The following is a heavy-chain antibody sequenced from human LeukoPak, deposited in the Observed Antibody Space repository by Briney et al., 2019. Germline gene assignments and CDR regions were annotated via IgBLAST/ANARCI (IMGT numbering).Heavy chain of an antibody. CDR3: VYSGDYEKGY. CDR1: GITFSGSG. Sequence: GGSLRLSCAASGITFSGSGMSWVRQAPGKGLEWVSTISGSGSNTHYADSVKGRFTISRDNAKNSLYLQMNSLRAEDTAVYYCVYSGDYEKGYWGQGTLVTVSS. D-gene: IGHD4-17*01. CDR2: ISGSGSNT. J-gene: IGHJ4*02. V-gene: IGHV3-23*01.